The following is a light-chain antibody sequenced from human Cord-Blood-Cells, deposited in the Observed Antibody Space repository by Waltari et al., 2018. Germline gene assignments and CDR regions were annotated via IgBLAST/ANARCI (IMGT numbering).Light chain of an antibody. J-gene: IGKJ2*03. CDR3: QQYNNWPPYS. V-gene: IGKV3-15*01. CDR2: GAA. CDR1: QSVSSN. Sequence: EILMTQSTATLSVSPGERATLSCRASQSVSSNLVWYQQKPCQAPRLLIYGAATRATGIPARFSGSRYGAEVTLTISSLLSEDFAVYYCQQYNNWPPYSFGQGTKLEIK.